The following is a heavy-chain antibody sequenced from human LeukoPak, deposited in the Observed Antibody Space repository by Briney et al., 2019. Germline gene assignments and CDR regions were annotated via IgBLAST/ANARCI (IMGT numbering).Heavy chain of an antibody. CDR1: RFTPTTSI. Sequence: GGSLRLSSVQSRFTPTTSIIHTVREAPGKRLEWVSLIWYDGTNKDYSGSGRVRFSISRDNSKISLYLQMNSVRAEDTAVYYCARDGARLYSSGRRGFAFDIWGQGTMVTVSS. D-gene: IGHD6-19*01. CDR2: IWYDGTNK. V-gene: IGHV3-33*01. J-gene: IGHJ3*02. CDR3: ARDGARLYSSGRRGFAFDI.